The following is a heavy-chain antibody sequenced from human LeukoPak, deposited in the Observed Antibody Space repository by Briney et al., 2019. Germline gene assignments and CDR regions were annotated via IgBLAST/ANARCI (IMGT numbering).Heavy chain of an antibody. Sequence: GGSLRLSCAASGFTFSSHAMSWVRQAPGKGLEWVSAVSGSGDNTYYADSVKGRFTISRDNSKNTLYLHMSSLRAGDTAVYYCACTAYYYYYLDVWGKGTTVTVSS. CDR3: ACTAYYYYYLDV. CDR1: GFTFSSHA. CDR2: VSGSGDNT. V-gene: IGHV3-23*01. J-gene: IGHJ6*03. D-gene: IGHD5-18*01.